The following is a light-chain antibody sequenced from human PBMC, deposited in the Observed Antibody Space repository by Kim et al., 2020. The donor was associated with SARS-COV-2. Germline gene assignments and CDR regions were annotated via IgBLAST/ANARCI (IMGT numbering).Light chain of an antibody. V-gene: IGKV4-1*01. Sequence: SINCKASQSVLYSSNNKNDLAWYQQKPGQPPKLLSYGASTRESGVPDRFSGSGSGTDFTLTISSLQAEDVAVYYCQQYYSTPRTFGQGTKVDIK. J-gene: IGKJ1*01. CDR2: GAS. CDR1: QSVLYSSNNKND. CDR3: QQYYSTPRT.